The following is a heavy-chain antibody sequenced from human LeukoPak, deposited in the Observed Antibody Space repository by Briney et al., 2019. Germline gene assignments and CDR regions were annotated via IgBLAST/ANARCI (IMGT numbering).Heavy chain of an antibody. V-gene: IGHV3-23*01. CDR1: GFTFSSYA. Sequence: PGGSLRLSCAASGFTFSSYAMGWVRQAPGKGLEWVSAISGNGDTYYADSVKGRFTISRDNSKNTLYLQMNSLRAEDTAVYYCARSTTMVRAGHRFDYWGQGTLVTVSS. D-gene: IGHD3-10*01. CDR2: ISGNGDT. CDR3: ARSTTMVRAGHRFDY. J-gene: IGHJ4*02.